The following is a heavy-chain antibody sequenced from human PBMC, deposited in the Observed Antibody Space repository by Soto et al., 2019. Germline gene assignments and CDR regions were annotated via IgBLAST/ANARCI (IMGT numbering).Heavy chain of an antibody. V-gene: IGHV1-46*03. D-gene: IGHD5-12*01. Sequence: ASVKVSCEASGYTFTSYYMHCVRQAPGQGLEWMGIINPSGGSTSYAQKFQGRVTMTRDTSTSTVYMELSSLRSEDTAVYYCARAGYSGYDPRFNYYYYYMDVWGKGTTVTVSS. CDR1: GYTFTSYY. CDR3: ARAGYSGYDPRFNYYYYYMDV. J-gene: IGHJ6*03. CDR2: INPSGGST.